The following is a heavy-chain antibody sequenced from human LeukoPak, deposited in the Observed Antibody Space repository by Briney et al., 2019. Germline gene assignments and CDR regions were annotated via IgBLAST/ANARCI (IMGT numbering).Heavy chain of an antibody. CDR1: GGSISSGDYY. CDR3: ARPYYYDSRIDP. CDR2: MYYSGST. D-gene: IGHD3-22*01. Sequence: SQTLSLTCTVSGGSISSGDYYWSWIRQPPGKGLEWIGYMYYSGSTYYNPSLKRRVTTSLDTSKNQFSLELNSVTAADTAVYYCARPYYYDSRIDPWGQGTLVTVSS. V-gene: IGHV4-30-4*01. J-gene: IGHJ5*02.